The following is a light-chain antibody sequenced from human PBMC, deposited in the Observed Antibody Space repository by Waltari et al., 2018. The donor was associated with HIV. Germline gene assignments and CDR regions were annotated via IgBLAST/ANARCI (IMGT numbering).Light chain of an antibody. V-gene: IGKV1-39*01. CDR1: QAISDY. J-gene: IGKJ4*01. CDR3: QQSYTMPIT. Sequence: DIQMTQSPSSLSASVGDTITITCRASQAISDYLNWYQQKPGRAPKLLIYAATNLQRGVASRFSATRSGTDFTLTIDRLQPEDLATYYCQQSYTMPITFGGGT. CDR2: AAT.